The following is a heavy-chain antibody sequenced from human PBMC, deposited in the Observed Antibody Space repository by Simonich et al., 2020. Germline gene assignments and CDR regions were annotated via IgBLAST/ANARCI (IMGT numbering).Heavy chain of an antibody. V-gene: IGHV4-38-2*01. D-gene: IGHD6-13*01. CDR2: IYHSGST. CDR1: GYSISSGYY. J-gene: IGHJ6*02. CDR3: ARVGYSNYYYYGMDV. Sequence: QVQLQESGPGLVKPSETLSLTCAVSGYSISSGYYWGWIRQPPGKGLEGIGSIYHSGSTYYNPSLKSRVTISVDTSKNQFSLKLGSVTAADTAVYYCARVGYSNYYYYGMDVWGQGTTVTVSS.